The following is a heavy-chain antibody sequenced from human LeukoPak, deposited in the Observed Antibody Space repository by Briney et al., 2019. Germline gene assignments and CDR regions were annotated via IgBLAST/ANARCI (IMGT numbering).Heavy chain of an antibody. CDR3: ARVGSAAATADY. CDR1: GYTFTTYY. J-gene: IGHJ4*02. V-gene: IGHV1-46*01. CDR2: INPRGGST. Sequence: ASVKVSCKVSGYTFTTYYMHWMRQAPGQGPEWMGIINPRGGSTDYSQKFQGRITMTNDTSTSTVYMELSSLRSDDTAVYFCARVGSAAATADYWGQGTLVTVSS. D-gene: IGHD6-25*01.